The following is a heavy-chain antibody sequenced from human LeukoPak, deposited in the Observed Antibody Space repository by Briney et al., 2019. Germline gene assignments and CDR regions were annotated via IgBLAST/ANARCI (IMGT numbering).Heavy chain of an antibody. J-gene: IGHJ4*02. CDR1: GGSISNYY. CDR2: IDYSGST. D-gene: IGHD4/OR15-4a*01. CDR3: ARMGAIAGASANPDY. V-gene: IGHV4-59*01. Sequence: SETLSLTCTVSGGSISNYYWSWSRQPPGEGVEWIGYIDYSGSTDYSPSLKSRVTISVDTSKTQFSLKLSSVTAADTAVYYCARMGAIAGASANPDYWGQGTLVTVSS.